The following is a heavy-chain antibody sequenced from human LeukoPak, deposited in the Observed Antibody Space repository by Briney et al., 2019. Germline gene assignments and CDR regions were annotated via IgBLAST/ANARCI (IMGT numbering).Heavy chain of an antibody. CDR2: TKQDGSEK. D-gene: IGHD6-6*01. J-gene: IGHJ4*02. CDR1: GFTFRNHA. Sequence: GGSLRLPCAASGFTFRNHAMNWVRQAPGKGLEWVANTKQDGSEKYYVDSVKGRFTISRDNAKNSLYLQMNSLRAEDTAVYYCARDQNGRSSSSSYWGQGTLVTVSS. CDR3: ARDQNGRSSSSSY. V-gene: IGHV3-7*01.